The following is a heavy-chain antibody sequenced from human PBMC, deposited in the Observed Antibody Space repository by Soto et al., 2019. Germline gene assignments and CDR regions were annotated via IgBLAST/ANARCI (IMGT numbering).Heavy chain of an antibody. V-gene: IGHV3-48*01. CDR1: GFTFSSYS. J-gene: IGHJ3*02. CDR3: ARVKYAFDI. CDR2: ISSSSSTI. Sequence: PGGALRLSCAASGFTFSSYSMNSVRQAPGKGLEWVSYISSSSSTIYYADSVKGRFTISRDNAKNSLYLQMNSLRAEDTAVYYCARVKYAFDIWGQGTMVTVSS.